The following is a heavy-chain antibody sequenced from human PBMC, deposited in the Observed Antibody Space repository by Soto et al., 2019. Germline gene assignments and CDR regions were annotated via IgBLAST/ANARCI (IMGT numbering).Heavy chain of an antibody. Sequence: GQLVESGGDFVQPGESLRLSCVASQFPFDVYSMHWVRQAPGKGLEWVSYIRHTTSATFYADAVKGRFTISRDNRKNSLFLRMNSLRDDDTGVYFCARDRGSSGMFELDVWGPGTLVTVSS. D-gene: IGHD6-19*01. J-gene: IGHJ3*01. CDR1: QFPFDVYS. V-gene: IGHV3-48*02. CDR2: IRHTTSAT. CDR3: ARDRGSSGMFELDV.